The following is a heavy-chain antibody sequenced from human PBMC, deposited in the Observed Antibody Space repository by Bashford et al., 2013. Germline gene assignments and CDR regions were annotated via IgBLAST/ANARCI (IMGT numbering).Heavy chain of an antibody. D-gene: IGHD3-9*01. V-gene: IGHV3-48*01. Sequence: VRQAPGKGLEWVSYIGSSSRAIYYADSIKGRFTVSRDNAKSSLYLQMNSLRVEDTAVYYCARESTNGLTGSFDIWGQGTMVTVSS. CDR3: ARESTNGLTGSFDI. CDR2: IGSSSRAI. J-gene: IGHJ3*02.